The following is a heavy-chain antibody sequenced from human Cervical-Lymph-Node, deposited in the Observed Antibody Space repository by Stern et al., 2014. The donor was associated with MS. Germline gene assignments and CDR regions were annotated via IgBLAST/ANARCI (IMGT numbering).Heavy chain of an antibody. CDR2: INSRLNNS. CDR3: VRGDTTWHYFYYGLDV. D-gene: IGHD1-14*01. J-gene: IGHJ6*02. CDR1: GYTFTSYY. Sequence: VHLVESGAEVKKPGAAVKVSCKASGYTFTSYYMHWVRQAPGQGLEWMGVINSRLNNSTYPPVFQDRVTLPRDTSTATVYMELISLRFADTAVYYCVRGDTTWHYFYYGLDVWGQGTTVTVSS. V-gene: IGHV1-46*03.